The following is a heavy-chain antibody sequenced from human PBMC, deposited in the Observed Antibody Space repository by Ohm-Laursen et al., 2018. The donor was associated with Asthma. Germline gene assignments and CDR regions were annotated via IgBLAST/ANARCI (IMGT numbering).Heavy chain of an antibody. Sequence: LSLTCAASGFTFRSYAMHWVRQAPGKGLEWVAVGGSYYDGGLKYYADSVNGRFTVSRDDSKNTLYLQMNSLRPDDTAVYYCARRGNPIRYFDWLLSQGGIDYWGQGTLVTVSS. V-gene: IGHV3-30-3*01. CDR2: GGSYYDGGLK. D-gene: IGHD3-9*01. CDR3: ARRGNPIRYFDWLLSQGGIDY. CDR1: GFTFRSYA. J-gene: IGHJ4*02.